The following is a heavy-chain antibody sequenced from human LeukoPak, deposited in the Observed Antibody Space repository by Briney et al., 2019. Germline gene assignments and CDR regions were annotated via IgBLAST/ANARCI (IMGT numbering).Heavy chain of an antibody. CDR1: GFTFSAYE. V-gene: IGHV3-48*03. CDR2: ISDSGVSI. CDR3: VRGRHSANNYGGDY. Sequence: GWSLRLSCATSGFTFSAYEMNWVRQAPGKGLEWISYISDSGVSIHYADSVRGRFSISRDNAKDALILQMNTLRAEDTAVYYCVRGRHSANNYGGDYWGQGTLVTVSS. D-gene: IGHD5-12*01. J-gene: IGHJ4*02.